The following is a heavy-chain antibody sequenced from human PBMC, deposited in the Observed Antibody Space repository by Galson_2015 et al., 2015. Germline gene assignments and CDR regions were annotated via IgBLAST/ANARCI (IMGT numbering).Heavy chain of an antibody. Sequence: SVKVSCKASGYTFTSYDINWVRQAPGQGLEWMGWISAYNGNTNYAQKFQGSVTMTTDTSTSTAYMELRSLRSDDTAVYYCARDSGNTAVGVDYWGQGTLVTVSS. J-gene: IGHJ4*02. D-gene: IGHD1/OR15-1a*01. CDR1: GYTFTSYD. V-gene: IGHV1-18*01. CDR3: ARDSGNTAVGVDY. CDR2: ISAYNGNT.